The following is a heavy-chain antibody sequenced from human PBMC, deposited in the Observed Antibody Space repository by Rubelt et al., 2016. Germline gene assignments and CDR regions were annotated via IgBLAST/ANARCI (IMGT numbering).Heavy chain of an antibody. V-gene: IGHV3-48*04. J-gene: IGHJ5*02. CDR3: ARDWCEGQCPLIA. D-gene: IGHD4/OR15-4a*01. Sequence: EVQLVESGGGLVQPGGSLRLSCATSGFTFSTYSMNWVRQAPGKGLEWVSYISTGSSAMSYADSVKGRFTISRDNAKNSLFLQMHSLRADDTAVYYCARDWCEGQCPLIAWGQGTLVTVSS. CDR1: GFTFSTYS. CDR2: ISTGSSAM.